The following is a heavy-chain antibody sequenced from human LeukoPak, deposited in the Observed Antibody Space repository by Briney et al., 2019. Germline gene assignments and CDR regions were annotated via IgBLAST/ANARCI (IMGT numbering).Heavy chain of an antibody. CDR1: GFTFSSYW. D-gene: IGHD3-10*01. Sequence: PGGSLRLSCAASGFTFSSYWMHWVRQAPGKGLVWVSRINSDGSSPTYADSVKGRFTISRDNAKNTVYLQVNSLRAEDTAVYYCASALMVRGVSVKRTYDDYWGQGTLVTVSS. CDR2: INSDGSSP. J-gene: IGHJ4*02. V-gene: IGHV3-74*01. CDR3: ASALMVRGVSVKRTYDDY.